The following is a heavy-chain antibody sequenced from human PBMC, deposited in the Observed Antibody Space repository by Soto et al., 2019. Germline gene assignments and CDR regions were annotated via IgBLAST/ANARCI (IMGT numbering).Heavy chain of an antibody. CDR1: GYSFTSYW. V-gene: IGHV5-51*01. Sequence: PGESLKISCKGSGYSFTSYWIGWVRQMPGKGLAWMGIIYPGDSDTRYSPSFQGQVTISADKSISTAYLQWSSLKASDTAMYYCARLGNWNYNYYYGMDVWGQGTTVTVSS. CDR2: IYPGDSDT. CDR3: ARLGNWNYNYYYGMDV. J-gene: IGHJ6*02. D-gene: IGHD1-1*01.